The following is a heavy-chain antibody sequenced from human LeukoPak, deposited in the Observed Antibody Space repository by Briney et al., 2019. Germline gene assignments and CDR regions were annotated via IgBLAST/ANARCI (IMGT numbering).Heavy chain of an antibody. CDR2: IRSKGNSYAT. J-gene: IGHJ3*02. CDR1: GFTFSGSA. V-gene: IGHV3-73*01. CDR3: SRHDSSIVGGNYAFDI. D-gene: IGHD1-26*01. Sequence: GGSLRLSCAASGFTFSGSAMHWVRQAAGKGLEWVGRIRSKGNSYATAYAASVTGRFTISRDESKNTAYLQMNILKTEDTAVYYCSRHDSSIVGGNYAFDIWGQGTMVTVSS.